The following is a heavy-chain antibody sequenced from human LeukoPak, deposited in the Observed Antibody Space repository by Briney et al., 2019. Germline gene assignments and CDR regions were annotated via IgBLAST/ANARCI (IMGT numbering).Heavy chain of an antibody. CDR2: INPNSGGT. Sequence: VSCXXXXXTFXXXYMHWVRQAPGQGLEWMGWINPNSGGTNYAQKFQGRVTMTRDTSISTAYMELSRLRSDDTAVYYCARETYCYDSSGYYFRAFDIWGQGTMVTVSS. CDR3: ARETYCYDSSGYYFRAFDI. CDR1: XXTFXXXY. D-gene: IGHD3-22*01. J-gene: IGHJ3*02. V-gene: IGHV1-2*02.